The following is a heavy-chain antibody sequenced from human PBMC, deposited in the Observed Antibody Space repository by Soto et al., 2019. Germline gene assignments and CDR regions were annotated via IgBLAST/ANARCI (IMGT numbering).Heavy chain of an antibody. D-gene: IGHD5-12*01. CDR3: AKEIMAAAYATTSAFDL. CDR1: GFTFSSFA. CDR2: VDGSGYDT. Sequence: ERQLLESGGGLVQPGGSLRLSCVASGFTFSSFAMGWVRQPPGTGLEWVAGVDGSGYDTSFGASVKGRFTISRDNSENTLFLHMTNLRAEDTARYYCAKEIMAAAYATTSAFDLWGPGTVVTVS. V-gene: IGHV3-23*01. J-gene: IGHJ4*02.